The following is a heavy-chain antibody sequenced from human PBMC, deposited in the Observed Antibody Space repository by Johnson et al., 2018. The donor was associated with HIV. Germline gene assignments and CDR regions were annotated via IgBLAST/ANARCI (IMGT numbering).Heavy chain of an antibody. CDR3: ARDRWYSSSSGGVDDAFDI. CDR2: ISRSGSTI. CDR1: GFTFSDYY. J-gene: IGHJ3*02. V-gene: IGHV3-11*04. D-gene: IGHD6-6*01. Sequence: QVQLVESGGGLVKPGGSLRLSCAASGFTFSDYYMSWIRQAPGKGLEWVSYISRSGSTIYYADSVKGRITISSDNAKKSMYLQMNSLRAGDTALYYCARDRWYSSSSGGVDDAFDIWGQGTMVTVSS.